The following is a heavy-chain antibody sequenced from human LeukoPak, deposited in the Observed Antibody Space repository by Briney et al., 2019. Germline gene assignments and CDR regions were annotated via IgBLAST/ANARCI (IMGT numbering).Heavy chain of an antibody. J-gene: IGHJ4*02. CDR1: GFTFSSYW. V-gene: IGHV3-7*01. Sequence: GGSLRLSCAASGFTFSSYWMSWVRQAPGKGLEWVTNIKQDGSEKYYVDSVKGRFTISRDNAKNSLYLQLNSLRAEDTAVYYCAREGITAAADYWGQGTLVTVSS. CDR2: IKQDGSEK. D-gene: IGHD6-13*01. CDR3: AREGITAAADY.